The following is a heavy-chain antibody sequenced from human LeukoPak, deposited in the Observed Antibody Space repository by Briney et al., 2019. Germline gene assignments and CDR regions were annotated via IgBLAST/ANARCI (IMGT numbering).Heavy chain of an antibody. Sequence: ASVKVSCKASGYTFTSHGISWVRQAPGQGLEWMGWISAYNGNTNYAQKLQGRVTMTTDTSTSTAYMELRSLRSDDTAVYYCARGGSGSYYKGYYYYYMDVWGKGTTVTVSS. D-gene: IGHD3-10*01. CDR1: GYTFTSHG. J-gene: IGHJ6*03. V-gene: IGHV1-18*01. CDR3: ARGGSGSYYKGYYYYYMDV. CDR2: ISAYNGNT.